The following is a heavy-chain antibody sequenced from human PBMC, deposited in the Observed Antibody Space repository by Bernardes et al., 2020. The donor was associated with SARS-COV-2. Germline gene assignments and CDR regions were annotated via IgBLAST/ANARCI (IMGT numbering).Heavy chain of an antibody. D-gene: IGHD1-1*01. CDR1: GGSFTNYY. Sequence: SETLSLTCAVYGGSFTNYYWNWIRQAPGKGLEWIGEMHPSGIPNVNPSLTGRVTVSVDTSKNQFSLRLTSVTAADTAVYFCARGLDQYKVADWGQGTFVSVSS. CDR2: MHPSGIP. CDR3: ARGLDQYKVAD. J-gene: IGHJ4*02. V-gene: IGHV4-34*01.